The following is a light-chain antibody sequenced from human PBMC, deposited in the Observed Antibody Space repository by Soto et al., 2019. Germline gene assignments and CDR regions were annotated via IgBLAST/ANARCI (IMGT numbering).Light chain of an antibody. CDR3: CSYSTDTTLYV. CDR1: SGDIGSYTY. CDR2: EVT. J-gene: IGLJ1*01. V-gene: IGLV2-14*01. Sequence: QSALTQPASVSGSPGQSITISCTGTSGDIGSYTYVSWYQQYPGKAPKLLISEVTNRPSGVSNRFSGSKSGNTASLTISGLQAEDEGDYFCCSYSTDTTLYVFGSGTKLTVL.